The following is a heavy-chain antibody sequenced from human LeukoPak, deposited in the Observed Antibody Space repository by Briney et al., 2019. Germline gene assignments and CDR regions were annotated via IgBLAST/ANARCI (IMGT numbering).Heavy chain of an antibody. CDR3: ARVPSYGGNDDPPLDY. Sequence: GGSLRLSCAASGFTFSTYSMNWVRQAPGKGLEWVSSISSSSSYIYYADSVKGRFTISRDNAKNSLYLQMNSLRAEDTAVYYCARVPSYGGNDDPPLDYWGQGTLVTVSS. CDR2: ISSSSSYI. CDR1: GFTFSTYS. V-gene: IGHV3-21*01. J-gene: IGHJ4*02. D-gene: IGHD4-23*01.